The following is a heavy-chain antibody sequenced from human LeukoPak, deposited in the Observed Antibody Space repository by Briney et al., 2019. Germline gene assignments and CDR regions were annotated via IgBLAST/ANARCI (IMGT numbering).Heavy chain of an antibody. D-gene: IGHD3-9*01. V-gene: IGHV3-30*03. Sequence: GGSLRLSCAASGFTFTTYVVDWVRQAPGEGLEWVASISYDGSNKNYADSVTGRFTISRDNSKNTLYLQMSSLRPEDTAKYVCARGGPYDILSGQKDCWGQGTLVTVSS. J-gene: IGHJ4*02. CDR1: GFTFTTYV. CDR2: ISYDGSNK. CDR3: ARGGPYDILSGQKDC.